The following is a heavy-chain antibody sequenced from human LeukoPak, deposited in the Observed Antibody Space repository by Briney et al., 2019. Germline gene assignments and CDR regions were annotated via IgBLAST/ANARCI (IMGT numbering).Heavy chain of an antibody. D-gene: IGHD3-10*01. V-gene: IGHV4-34*01. CDR3: ASERVYGSGSYYRYYYMDV. Sequence: SETLSLTCAVYGGSFSGYYWSWIRQPPGKGLDWIGEINHSGSTNYNPSLKSRVTISVDTSKNQFSLKLSSVTAADTAVYYCASERVYGSGSYYRYYYMDVWGKGTTVTVSS. J-gene: IGHJ6*03. CDR1: GGSFSGYY. CDR2: INHSGST.